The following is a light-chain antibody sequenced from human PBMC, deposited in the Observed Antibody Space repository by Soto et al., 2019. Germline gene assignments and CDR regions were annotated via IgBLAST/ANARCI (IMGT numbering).Light chain of an antibody. CDR3: QQYNSYSGM. CDR1: HTIGSW. J-gene: IGKJ1*01. Sequence: DIQMTQSPSTLSASVGDRVTVTCRASHTIGSWLSWYQQKPGRAPKLLIFDASSLESGVPSRFSGNGSGTEFTLTISGLQPDDFASYYCQQYNSYSGMFGQGTKVDIK. V-gene: IGKV1-5*01. CDR2: DAS.